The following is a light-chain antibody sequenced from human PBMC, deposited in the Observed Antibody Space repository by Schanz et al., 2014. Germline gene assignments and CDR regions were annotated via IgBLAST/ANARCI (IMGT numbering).Light chain of an antibody. Sequence: DVVMTQSPDSLAVSLGERATINCKSSQSILHSSNNKNYFAWYQQKPGQPPKVLINWASTRESGVPDRFSGSGSGTDFTLTISSLEPEDFAVYYCQQRSNWPPMYSFGQGTKLEIK. CDR3: QQRSNWPPMYS. CDR2: WAS. CDR1: QSILHSSNNKNY. J-gene: IGKJ2*03. V-gene: IGKV4-1*01.